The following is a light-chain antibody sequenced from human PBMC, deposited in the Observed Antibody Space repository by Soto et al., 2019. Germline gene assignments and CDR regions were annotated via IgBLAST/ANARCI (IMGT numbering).Light chain of an antibody. CDR2: GNR. V-gene: IGLV1-40*01. Sequence: QSVLTQPPSVSGAPGPRVTISCTGTSSNLGAGCDVHWYQQLPGAAPKLVIFGNRNRPSGVPERFSGSKSGTSASLAITGLQAEDEADYYCQAYDYSLTASVFGGGTQLAVL. CDR1: SSNLGAGCD. CDR3: QAYDYSLTASV. J-gene: IGLJ7*01.